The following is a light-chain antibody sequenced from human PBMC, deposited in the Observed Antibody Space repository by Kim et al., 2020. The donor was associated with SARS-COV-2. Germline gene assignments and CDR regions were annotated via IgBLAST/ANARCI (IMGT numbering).Light chain of an antibody. CDR3: QAWDSATGGV. CDR1: KLGDKY. V-gene: IGLV3-1*01. Sequence: VSPGQTASITCSGDKLGDKYVCWYQQRPGQSPLLVIYQNAKRPSEIPGRFSGSNSGDTATLTISGTQAMDEADYFCQAWDSATGGVFGGGTQLTVL. CDR2: QNA. J-gene: IGLJ3*02.